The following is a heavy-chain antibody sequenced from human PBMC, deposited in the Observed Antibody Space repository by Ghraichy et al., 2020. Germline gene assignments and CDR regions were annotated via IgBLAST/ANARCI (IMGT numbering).Heavy chain of an antibody. CDR3: ATFVWVEMATIILANAPSNTDY. Sequence: GESLNISCAASGFTFSSYGMHWVRQAPGKGLEWVAFIRYDGSNKYYADSVKGRFTISRDNSKNTLYLQMNSLRAEDTAVYYCATFVWVEMATIILANAPSNTDYWGQGTLVTVSS. CDR1: GFTFSSYG. CDR2: IRYDGSNK. V-gene: IGHV3-30*02. J-gene: IGHJ4*02. D-gene: IGHD5-24*01.